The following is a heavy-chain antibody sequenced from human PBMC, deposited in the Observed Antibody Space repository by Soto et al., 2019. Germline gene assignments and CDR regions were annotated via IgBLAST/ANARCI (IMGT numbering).Heavy chain of an antibody. Sequence: EVHLLESGGGLVQPGGSLRLSCGASGFTFSNHALAWVRQAPGKGLEWVSAISNSGGSTYYADSVKGRFTISRDNSKSTLYLQMNSLRAEDTAVYYCAKGDCSGGSRYSLVYYDYWGQGTLVTVSS. CDR3: AKGDCSGGSRYSLVYYDY. D-gene: IGHD2-15*01. V-gene: IGHV3-23*01. CDR2: ISNSGGST. CDR1: GFTFSNHA. J-gene: IGHJ4*02.